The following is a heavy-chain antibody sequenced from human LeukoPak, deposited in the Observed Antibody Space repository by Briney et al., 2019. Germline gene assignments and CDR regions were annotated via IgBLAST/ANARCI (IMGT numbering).Heavy chain of an antibody. CDR1: GFTFSSYA. D-gene: IGHD2-2*01. Sequence: GGSLRLSCATSGFTFSSYAFYWIRQAPGKGLEWLTLISYDGNDKYYADSVKGRFTISRDNSKSTLYLQMNSLRTEDTAVYYCAKDRHAPGRYCSSTICFPFDPWGQGTLVTVSS. V-gene: IGHV3-30*04. CDR3: AKDRHAPGRYCSSTICFPFDP. J-gene: IGHJ5*02. CDR2: ISYDGNDK.